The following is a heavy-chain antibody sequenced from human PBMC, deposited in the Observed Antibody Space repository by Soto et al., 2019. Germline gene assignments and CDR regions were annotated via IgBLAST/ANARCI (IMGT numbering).Heavy chain of an antibody. CDR1: GYSFTAYY. D-gene: IGHD4-4*01. J-gene: IGHJ4*02. CDR3: ARGQRWLQSYVDY. Sequence: QVQLVQSGAEVKKPGASVKVSCEASGYSFTAYYMYWVRQAPGQGLEWVGWINPNNGGTNYALKFQGRVTMTRDTSINTAFMELRRLEYDDMAVYYCARGQRWLQSYVDYWGQGTLVTVSS. CDR2: INPNNGGT. V-gene: IGHV1-2*02.